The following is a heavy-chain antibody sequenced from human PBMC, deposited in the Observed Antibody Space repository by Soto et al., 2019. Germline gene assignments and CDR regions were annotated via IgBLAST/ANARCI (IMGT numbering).Heavy chain of an antibody. CDR1: GGSISSSSYY. V-gene: IGHV4-39*01. D-gene: IGHD5-12*01. CDR2: IYYSGST. CDR3: ARLLSIVATIYH. J-gene: IGHJ4*02. Sequence: SSETLSLTCTVSGGSISSSSYYWGWIRQPPGKGLEWIGSIYYSGSTYYNPSLKSRVTISVDTSKNQFSLKLSSVTAADTAVYYCARLLSIVATIYHWGQGTLVTVSS.